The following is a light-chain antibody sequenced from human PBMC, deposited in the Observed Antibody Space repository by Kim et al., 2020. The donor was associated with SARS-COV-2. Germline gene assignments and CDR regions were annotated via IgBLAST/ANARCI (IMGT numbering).Light chain of an antibody. J-gene: IGLJ3*02. V-gene: IGLV3-21*01. Sequence: AQGETARSVCGGDNIEAKSVHWYQQRTGLATVVVVDFNDDRPSGNPDRFSGYKAGKTATLTIASVEAGDEAEYFCKVCAGSEDRPVFGGGNQLTV. CDR1: NIEAKS. CDR3: KVCAGSEDRPV. CDR2: FND.